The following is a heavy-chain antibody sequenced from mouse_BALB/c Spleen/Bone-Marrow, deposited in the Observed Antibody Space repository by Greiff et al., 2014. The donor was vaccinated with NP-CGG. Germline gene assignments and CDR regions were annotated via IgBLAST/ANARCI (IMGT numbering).Heavy chain of an antibody. CDR2: INPGSGGT. D-gene: IGHD3-1*01. CDR1: GYAFTNYL. V-gene: IGHV1-54*01. J-gene: IGHJ4*01. CDR3: ARQLGSPYAMDY. Sequence: VQLQQSGAELVRPGTSVKVSCKASGYAFTNYLIEWVKQRPGQGLEWIGVINPGSGGTNYNEKFKGKATLTADKSSSTAYMQLSSLTSDDSAVYFCARQLGSPYAMDYWGQGTSVTVSS.